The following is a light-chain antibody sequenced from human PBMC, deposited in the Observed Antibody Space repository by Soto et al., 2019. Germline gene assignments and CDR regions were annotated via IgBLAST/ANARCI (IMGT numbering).Light chain of an antibody. CDR3: QSYDSSLGGSV. J-gene: IGLJ1*01. CDR1: SSNIGNNY. CDR2: RNN. Sequence: QSVLTQPPSASGSPGQRVTISCSGSSSNIGNNYVFWYHQLPGAAPKLLTYRNNQRPSGVPDRFSGSKSGTSASLAITGLQAEDEADYYCQSYDSSLGGSVFGTGTKLTVL. V-gene: IGLV1-47*01.